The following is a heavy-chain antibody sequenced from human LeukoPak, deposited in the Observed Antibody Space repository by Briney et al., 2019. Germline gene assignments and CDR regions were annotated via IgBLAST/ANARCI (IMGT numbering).Heavy chain of an antibody. CDR1: GFTFSTYA. Sequence: PGGSLRLSCAASGFTFSTYAIHWVRQAPGKGLEWVAVISYDGGNKYYADSEKGRFTISRDNSKNTLYLQMNSLRAEDTAIYFCAKVLGGWYYDSCPDWFDPWGQGTLVAVSS. D-gene: IGHD3-22*01. J-gene: IGHJ5*02. CDR3: AKVLGGWYYDSCPDWFDP. CDR2: ISYDGGNK. V-gene: IGHV3-30-3*01.